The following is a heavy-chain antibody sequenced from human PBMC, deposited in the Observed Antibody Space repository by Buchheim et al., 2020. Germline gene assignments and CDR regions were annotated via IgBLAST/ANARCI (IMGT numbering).Heavy chain of an antibody. CDR2: ISFDGDNK. CDR3: ASPAGYAYGDSSLDS. J-gene: IGHJ4*02. V-gene: IGHV3-30*03. D-gene: IGHD4-17*01. Sequence: VQVVESGGGLVQPGGSLRLSCAASGFSFSSSYMNWVRQAPGKGLEWVALISFDGDNKNYADSVKGRFTISRDNSKNTLFLELNSLRAEDTTVYYCASPAGYAYGDSSLDSWGQGTL. CDR1: GFSFSSSY.